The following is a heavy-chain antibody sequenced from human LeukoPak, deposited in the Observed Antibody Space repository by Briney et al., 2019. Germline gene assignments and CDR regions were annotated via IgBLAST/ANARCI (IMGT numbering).Heavy chain of an antibody. CDR1: GGSTSSGGYY. D-gene: IGHD2-8*01. V-gene: IGHV4-31*03. Sequence: SETLSLTCTVSGGSTSSGGYYWSWIRQHPGKGLEWIGYIYDSGSTYYKPSLRSRVTISGDTSKNQFSLKLSSVSDADTAVYYCARYGSGWYFDLWGRGTLVTVSS. CDR3: ARYGSGWYFDL. J-gene: IGHJ2*01. CDR2: IYDSGST.